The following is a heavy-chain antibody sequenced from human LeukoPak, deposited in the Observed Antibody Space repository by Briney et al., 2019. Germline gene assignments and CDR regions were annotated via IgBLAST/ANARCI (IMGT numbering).Heavy chain of an antibody. V-gene: IGHV4-59*01. CDR3: ARSWGNYGYYYYYMDV. J-gene: IGHJ6*03. CDR1: GGSISSYY. D-gene: IGHD4-11*01. CDR2: IYYSGST. Sequence: SETLSLTCTVSGGSISSYYWSWIRQPPGKGLEWIGYIYYSGSTNYNPSLKSRVTISVDTSKNQFSLKLSSVTAADTAVYYCARSWGNYGYYYYYMDVWGKGTTVTVSS.